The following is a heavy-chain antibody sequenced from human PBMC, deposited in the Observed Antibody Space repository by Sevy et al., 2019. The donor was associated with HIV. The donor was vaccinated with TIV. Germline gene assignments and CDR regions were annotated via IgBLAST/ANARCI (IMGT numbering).Heavy chain of an antibody. D-gene: IGHD3-16*01. V-gene: IGHV3-30*14. J-gene: IGHJ4*02. CDR1: GFSFNRYA. CDR2: ESYDTSNR. Sequence: GGSLRLSCAASGFSFNRYAMHWVRQAPGKGLEWVAMESYDTSNRYYADSVKGRFSISRDNFNNTLFFQMNTPRPEDTAVHYCARDAPGDFVWGRSLTHWGRGTLVTVSS. CDR3: ARDAPGDFVWGRSLTH.